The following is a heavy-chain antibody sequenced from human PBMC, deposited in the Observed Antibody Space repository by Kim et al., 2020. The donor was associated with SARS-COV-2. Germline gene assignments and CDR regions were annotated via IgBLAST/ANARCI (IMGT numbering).Heavy chain of an antibody. D-gene: IGHD1-26*01. Sequence: YSPSFQGQVTISADKSISTAYLQWSSLKASDTAMYYCARSSGSYWGVDYWGQGTLVTVSS. J-gene: IGHJ4*02. V-gene: IGHV5-51*01. CDR3: ARSSGSYWGVDY.